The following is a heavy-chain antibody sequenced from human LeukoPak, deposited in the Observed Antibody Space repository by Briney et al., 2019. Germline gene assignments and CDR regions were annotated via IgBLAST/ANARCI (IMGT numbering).Heavy chain of an antibody. CDR3: ARDDPPNDY. V-gene: IGHV3-23*01. J-gene: IGHJ4*02. Sequence: GGSLRLSCAASGFTFSTFAMIWVRQPPGKGLEWVSRIFPSGGEIHYADSVRGRFTISRDNSKSTLSLQMNSLRAEDTAVYYCARDDPPNDYWGQGTLVTVSS. CDR2: IFPSGGEI. CDR1: GFTFSTFA.